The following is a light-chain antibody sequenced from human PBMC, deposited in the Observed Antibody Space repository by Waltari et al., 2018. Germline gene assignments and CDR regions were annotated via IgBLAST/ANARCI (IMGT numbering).Light chain of an antibody. V-gene: IGKV1-16*01. J-gene: IGKJ4*01. CDR1: QGIGNN. CDR2: RAS. CDR3: QQGNSFPLT. Sequence: DIQMTQSPSSLSASVGDTVKITCQASQGIGNNLNWYQQKPGKAPKLMIYRASSLQSGIPSRFSGSGSGTDFTLTISSLQAEDFATYYCQQGNSFPLTFGGGIKVEIK.